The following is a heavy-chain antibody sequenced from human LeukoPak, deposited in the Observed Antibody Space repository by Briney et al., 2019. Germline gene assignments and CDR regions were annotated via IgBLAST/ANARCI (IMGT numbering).Heavy chain of an antibody. CDR1: GFTLSSYS. Sequence: GGSLRLSCAASGFTLSSYSRNWVRQAPGKGLEWVSSISSSSIHIYYADSLNRRYTIPRDNPKNSLYLQMNIMRAEDMAVCYCGGVRSSGWGKGFDYWGQGTLVTVSS. J-gene: IGHJ4*02. CDR3: GGVRSSGWGKGFDY. CDR2: ISSSSIHI. D-gene: IGHD6-19*01. V-gene: IGHV3-21*01.